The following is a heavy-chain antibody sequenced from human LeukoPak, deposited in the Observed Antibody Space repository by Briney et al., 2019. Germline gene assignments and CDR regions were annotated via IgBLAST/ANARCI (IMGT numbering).Heavy chain of an antibody. Sequence: ASVKVSCKASGYTFINYFIHWVRQAPGQGLEWMGVINPNGGSISYAQKFQGRVTLTRDKSTSMVDMELSSLRPEDTAVYYCARDQSSGGYSLGYWGQGTLVTVSS. J-gene: IGHJ4*02. D-gene: IGHD2-15*01. CDR2: INPNGGSI. CDR1: GYTFINYF. V-gene: IGHV1-46*01. CDR3: ARDQSSGGYSLGY.